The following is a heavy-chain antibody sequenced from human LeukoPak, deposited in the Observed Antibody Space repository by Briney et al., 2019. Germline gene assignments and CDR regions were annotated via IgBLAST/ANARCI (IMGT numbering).Heavy chain of an antibody. J-gene: IGHJ4*02. CDR1: GGSISSSSYY. Sequence: PSGTLSLTCSVSGGSISSSSYYWGWSRQPPGKGLEWTGIIYYSGSTYYNPSLKSRVTISVDTSKKPVSLKLSCVTAADTAVYYCARHIDDREYFDYWGQGTLVTVYS. CDR3: ARHIDDREYFDY. D-gene: IGHD1-26*01. V-gene: IGHV4-39*01. CDR2: IYYSGST.